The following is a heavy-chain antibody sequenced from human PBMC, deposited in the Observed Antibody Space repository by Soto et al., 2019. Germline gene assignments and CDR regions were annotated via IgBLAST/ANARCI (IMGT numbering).Heavy chain of an antibody. J-gene: IGHJ6*02. V-gene: IGHV3-33*01. CDR3: ARDKYCSSTSCYADYYYGMDV. D-gene: IGHD2-2*01. Sequence: QVQLVESGGGVVQPGRSLRLSCAASGFTFSSYGMHWVRQAPGKGLEWVAVIWYDGSNKYYADSVKGRFTISRDNSKNTLYLQMKSLRAEDTAVYYCARDKYCSSTSCYADYYYGMDVWGQGTTVTVSS. CDR2: IWYDGSNK. CDR1: GFTFSSYG.